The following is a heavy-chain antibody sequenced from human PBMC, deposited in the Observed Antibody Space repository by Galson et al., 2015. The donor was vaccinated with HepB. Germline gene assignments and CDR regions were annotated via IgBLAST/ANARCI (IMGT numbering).Heavy chain of an antibody. Sequence: SLRLSCAASGFTFSSYAMHWVRQAPGKGLEWVAVISYDGSNKYYADSVKGRFTISRDNSKNTLYPQMNSLRAEDTAVYYCARDTSANTMVRFSLDYWGQGTLVTVSS. D-gene: IGHD3-10*01. CDR2: ISYDGSNK. V-gene: IGHV3-30*04. CDR3: ARDTSANTMVRFSLDY. J-gene: IGHJ4*02. CDR1: GFTFSSYA.